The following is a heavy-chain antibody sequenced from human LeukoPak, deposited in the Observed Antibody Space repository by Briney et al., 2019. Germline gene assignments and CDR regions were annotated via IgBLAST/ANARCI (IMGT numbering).Heavy chain of an antibody. J-gene: IGHJ6*02. CDR2: IYYSGST. CDR3: ARALSSSGYYYPSLYYYYGMDV. V-gene: IGHV4-31*03. CDR1: GGSISSGGYY. Sequence: SQTLSLTCTVSGGSISSGGYYWSWIRQHPGKGLEWIVYIYYSGSTYYNPSLKSRVTISVDTSKNQFSLKLSSVTAADTAVYYCARALSSSGYYYPSLYYYYGMDVWGQGTTVTVSS. D-gene: IGHD3-22*01.